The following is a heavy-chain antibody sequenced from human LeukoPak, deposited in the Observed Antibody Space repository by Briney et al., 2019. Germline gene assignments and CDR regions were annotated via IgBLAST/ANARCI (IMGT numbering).Heavy chain of an antibody. CDR3: ARGYYDSSGSPAFDI. CDR1: GGSISSSNW. V-gene: IGHV4-4*02. Sequence: PSGTLSLTCAVSGGSISSSNWWSWVRQPPGKGLEWIGEIHHTGSTNYSPSLKSRVTISVDKSKNQFSLKLSSVTAADTAVYYCARGYYDSSGSPAFDIWGQGTVVTVSS. J-gene: IGHJ3*02. D-gene: IGHD3-22*01. CDR2: IHHTGST.